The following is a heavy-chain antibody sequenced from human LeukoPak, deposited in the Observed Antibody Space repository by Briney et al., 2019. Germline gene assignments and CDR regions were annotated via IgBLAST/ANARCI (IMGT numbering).Heavy chain of an antibody. Sequence: SGGSLRLSCAASGFTFSDAWMNWVRQAPGKGLEWVGRIKSKTDGGTTDYAAPVKGRFTILRDDSKKTLYLQMNSLKTEDTAVYYCTTLRLWYPGYYYKYMDVWGKGTTVTVSS. V-gene: IGHV3-15*01. CDR1: GFTFSDAW. J-gene: IGHJ6*03. CDR3: TTLRLWYPGYYYKYMDV. CDR2: IKSKTDGGTT. D-gene: IGHD6-13*01.